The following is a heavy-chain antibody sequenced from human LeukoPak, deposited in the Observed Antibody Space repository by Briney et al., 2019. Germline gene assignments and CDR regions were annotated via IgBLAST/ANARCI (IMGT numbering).Heavy chain of an antibody. CDR3: AASRSYGKAFDI. CDR1: GGSISISDYF. D-gene: IGHD4-17*01. V-gene: IGHV4-39*01. Sequence: PSETLSLTCTVSGGSISISDYFWGWIRQPPGKGLEWIGRIYYTGITYYNPSLKSRVTMSVDTSKNQFSLNLTSVTAADTAVYYCAASRSYGKAFDIWGQGTMVTVSS. J-gene: IGHJ3*02. CDR2: IYYTGIT.